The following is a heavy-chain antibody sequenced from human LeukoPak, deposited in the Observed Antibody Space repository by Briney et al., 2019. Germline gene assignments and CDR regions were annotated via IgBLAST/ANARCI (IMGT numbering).Heavy chain of an antibody. D-gene: IGHD3-22*01. CDR2: IIPIFGTA. CDR3: ARGSSGYHNWFDP. Sequence: SVKVSCKATGGTFSSYAISWVRQAPGQGLEWMGRIIPIFGTANYAQKFQGRVTITTDESTSTAYMELSSLRSEDTAVYYCARGSSGYHNWFDPWGQGTLVTVSS. J-gene: IGHJ5*02. V-gene: IGHV1-69*05. CDR1: GGTFSSYA.